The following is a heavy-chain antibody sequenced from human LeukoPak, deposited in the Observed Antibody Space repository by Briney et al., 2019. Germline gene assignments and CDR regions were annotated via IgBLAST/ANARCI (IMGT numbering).Heavy chain of an antibody. D-gene: IGHD4-11*01. Sequence: SETLSLTCAVYGGSISSDYWSWIRQPPGKGLEWIGYIYYSGSTNYNPSLKSRVTISVDTSKNQFSLKLSSVTAADTAVYYCARDLPSNYGGYYYYGMDVWGQGTTVTVSS. CDR1: GGSISSDY. V-gene: IGHV4-59*01. CDR3: ARDLPSNYGGYYYYGMDV. CDR2: IYYSGST. J-gene: IGHJ6*02.